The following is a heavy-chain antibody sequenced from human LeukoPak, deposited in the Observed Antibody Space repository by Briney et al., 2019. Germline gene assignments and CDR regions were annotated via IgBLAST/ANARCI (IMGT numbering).Heavy chain of an antibody. V-gene: IGHV3-11*06. CDR3: ARDRYDILTGYYIDAFDI. CDR2: ISSSSSST. Sequence: PGGSLRLSCAASGFTFSDYYMSWIRQAPGKGLEWVSYISSSSSSTNYADSVKGRFTISRGNAKNSLYLQMNSLRAEDTAVYYCARDRYDILTGYYIDAFDIWGQGTMVTVSS. CDR1: GFTFSDYY. J-gene: IGHJ3*02. D-gene: IGHD3-9*01.